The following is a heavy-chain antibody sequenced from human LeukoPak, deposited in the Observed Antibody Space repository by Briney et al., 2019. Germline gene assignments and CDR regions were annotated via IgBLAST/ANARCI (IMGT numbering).Heavy chain of an antibody. V-gene: IGHV4-59*01. Sequence: SETLSLTCTVPGGLLNYYYWSWIRQSPTKGLEWMGYVTQTGITNYNPSLKSRVTMSVDKSKNQISLRLTSVTAADTAVYYCATGIDQRKTGFWGQGTLVTVSS. CDR2: VTQTGIT. D-gene: IGHD1-1*01. J-gene: IGHJ1*01. CDR1: GGLLNYYY. CDR3: ATGIDQRKTGF.